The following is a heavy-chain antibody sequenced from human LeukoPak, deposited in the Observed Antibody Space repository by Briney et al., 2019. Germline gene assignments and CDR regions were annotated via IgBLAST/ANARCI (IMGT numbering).Heavy chain of an antibody. CDR2: IGTAGDT. CDR1: GFTFSRYD. J-gene: IGHJ3*02. Sequence: GGSLRLSCGAYGFTFSRYDMHWVRQATGRGLEWVSYIGTAGDTYYADSVKGRFTISRENAGNSLSLHMNSLRVGDTAVYYCVRAPPGRCSDGFFYSDTLDIWGRGTKVTVSS. D-gene: IGHD2-15*01. CDR3: VRAPPGRCSDGFFYSDTLDI. V-gene: IGHV3-13*01.